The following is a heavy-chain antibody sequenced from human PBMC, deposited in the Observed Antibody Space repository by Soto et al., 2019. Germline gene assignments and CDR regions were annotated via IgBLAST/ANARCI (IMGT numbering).Heavy chain of an antibody. V-gene: IGHV4-30-4*01. CDR1: GASIRSTDYY. CDR3: VRTAREGAVAPHWFDR. D-gene: IGHD2-21*02. Sequence: SETLSLTCTVSGASIRSTDYYWSWIRQAPGKGLEWIGYVYYTGSTYYNPSLMSRLTISVDTSKNQFSLKLASVTAAETAVYYCVRTAREGAVAPHWFDRWGQGTQVTVSA. J-gene: IGHJ5*02. CDR2: VYYTGST.